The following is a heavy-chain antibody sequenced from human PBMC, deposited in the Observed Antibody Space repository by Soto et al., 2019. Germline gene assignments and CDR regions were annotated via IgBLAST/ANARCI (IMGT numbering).Heavy chain of an antibody. V-gene: IGHV4-59*01. Sequence: SETLSLTCTVSGGSISSYYWSWIRQPPGKGLEWIGYIYYSGSTNYNPSLKSRVTISVDTSKNQFSLKLSSVTAADTAVYYCARGRCSGYDFEGYFDYWGQGTLVTVSS. D-gene: IGHD5-12*01. CDR2: IYYSGST. CDR1: GGSISSYY. J-gene: IGHJ4*02. CDR3: ARGRCSGYDFEGYFDY.